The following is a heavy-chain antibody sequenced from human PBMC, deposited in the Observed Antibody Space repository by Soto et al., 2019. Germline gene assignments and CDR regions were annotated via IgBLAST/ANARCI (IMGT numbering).Heavy chain of an antibody. CDR3: AFSSTSCHGGFCYFDY. Sequence: GGDLRLSCAASGFTFSEHYMEWVRQAPGKGLEWVCRIRNKATSYTTEYALSVKGRFTISRDDSKTSLSIQMNSLKTEDTAVYYCAFSSTSCHGGFCYFDYWGQGNLVTGS. D-gene: IGHD2-2*01. V-gene: IGHV3-72*01. J-gene: IGHJ4*02. CDR2: IRNKATSYTT. CDR1: GFTFSEHY.